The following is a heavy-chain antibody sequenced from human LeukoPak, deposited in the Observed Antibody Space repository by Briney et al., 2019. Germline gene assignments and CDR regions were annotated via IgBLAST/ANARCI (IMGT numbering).Heavy chain of an antibody. Sequence: GGSLRLSCAASGFTFSSYAMSWVRQAPGKGLEWVAVISYDGSNKYYADSVKGRFTISRDNSKNTLYLQMNSLRAEDTAVYYCARELFHDYWGQGTLVTVSS. CDR1: GFTFSSYA. V-gene: IGHV3-30-3*01. D-gene: IGHD2/OR15-2a*01. CDR2: ISYDGSNK. CDR3: ARELFHDY. J-gene: IGHJ4*02.